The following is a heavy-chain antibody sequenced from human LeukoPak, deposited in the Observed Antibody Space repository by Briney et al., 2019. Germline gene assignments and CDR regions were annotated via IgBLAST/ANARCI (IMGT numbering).Heavy chain of an antibody. CDR3: ARDPFQGIGGIAVAGTSYFDY. CDR2: ISSSSSYI. J-gene: IGHJ4*02. D-gene: IGHD6-19*01. V-gene: IGHV3-21*01. Sequence: GGSLRLSCAASGFTFSSYSMNWVRQAPGKGLEWVSSISSSSSYIYYADSVKGRFTISRDNSKNTLYLQMNSLRAEDTAVYYCARDPFQGIGGIAVAGTSYFDYWGQGTLVTVSS. CDR1: GFTFSSYS.